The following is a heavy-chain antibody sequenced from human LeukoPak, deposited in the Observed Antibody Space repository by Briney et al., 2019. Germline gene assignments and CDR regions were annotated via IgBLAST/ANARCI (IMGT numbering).Heavy chain of an antibody. Sequence: GGSLRLSCAASGFTFSAYSMNWVRQAPGKGLEWVSSITYTSSSISYADSVRGRFTISRDNAKNSLYLQMNSLRVEDTAVYYCAREGYYYGLDVWGQGTTVTVSS. V-gene: IGHV3-21*01. CDR1: GFTFSAYS. J-gene: IGHJ6*02. CDR3: AREGYYYGLDV. CDR2: ITYTSSSI.